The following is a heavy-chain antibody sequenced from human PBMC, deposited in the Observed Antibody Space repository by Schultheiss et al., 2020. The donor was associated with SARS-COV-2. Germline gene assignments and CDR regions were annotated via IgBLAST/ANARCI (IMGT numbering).Heavy chain of an antibody. Sequence: GESLKISCAASGFTFSSYEMNWVRQAPGKGLEWVSYISSSGSTIYYADSVKGRFTISRDNAKNSLYLQMNSLRAEDTAVYYCARGSGEMATIEDPNWFDPWGQGTLVTVSS. J-gene: IGHJ5*02. CDR3: ARGSGEMATIEDPNWFDP. CDR2: ISSSGSTI. D-gene: IGHD5-24*01. V-gene: IGHV3-48*03. CDR1: GFTFSSYE.